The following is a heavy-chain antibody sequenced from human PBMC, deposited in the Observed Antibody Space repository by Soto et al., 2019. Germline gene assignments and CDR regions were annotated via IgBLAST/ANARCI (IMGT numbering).Heavy chain of an antibody. V-gene: IGHV1-69*06. CDR3: ARNDIVVVPAAEIYYYYSMDV. CDR1: GGTFSSYD. J-gene: IGHJ6*02. D-gene: IGHD2-2*01. CDR2: IIPIFGTA. Sequence: SVKVSCKASGGTFSSYDINWVRQAPGQGLEWMGGIIPIFGTANYAQKFQGRVTITADKSTSTAYTELSSLRSEDTAVYYCARNDIVVVPAAEIYYYYSMDVWGQGTTVTV.